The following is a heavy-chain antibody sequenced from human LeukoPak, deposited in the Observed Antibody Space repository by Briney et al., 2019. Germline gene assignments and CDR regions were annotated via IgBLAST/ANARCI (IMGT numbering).Heavy chain of an antibody. CDR2: IYYSGST. J-gene: IGHJ6*03. D-gene: IGHD6-6*01. CDR1: GGSISSYY. CDR3: ARGSSSSGLYYYDYMDV. V-gene: IGHV4-59*01. Sequence: SEALSLTCTVSGGSISSYYWSWIRQPPGKGLEWIGYIYYSGSTNYNRSLKSRVTISVDTSKNQFSLKLSSVTAADTAVYYCARGSSSSGLYYYDYMDVWGKGTTVTVSS.